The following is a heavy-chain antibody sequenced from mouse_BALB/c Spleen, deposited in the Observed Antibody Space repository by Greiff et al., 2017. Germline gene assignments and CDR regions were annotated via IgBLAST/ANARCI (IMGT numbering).Heavy chain of an antibody. J-gene: IGHJ4*01. V-gene: IGHV1S135*01. D-gene: IGHD1-1*01. CDR1: GYSFTSYY. CDR3: AKGDYVGAMDY. Sequence: VQLKESGPELMKPGASVKISCKASGYSFTSYYMHWVKQSHGKSLEWIGYIDPFNGGTSYNQKFKGKATLTVDKSSSTAYMHLSSLTSEDSAVYYCAKGDYVGAMDYWGQGTSVTVSS. CDR2: IDPFNGGT.